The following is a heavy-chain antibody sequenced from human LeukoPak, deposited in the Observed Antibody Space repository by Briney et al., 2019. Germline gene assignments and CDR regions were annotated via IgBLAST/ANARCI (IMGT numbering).Heavy chain of an antibody. CDR2: IYYSGST. Sequence: SETLSLTCTVSGGSISSYYWSWIRQPPGKGLEWIGYIYYSGSTNYNPSLKSRVTISVDTSKNQFSLKLSSVTAADTAVYYCARAYPGPLGIGAFDIWGQGTMVTVSS. D-gene: IGHD6-13*01. V-gene: IGHV4-59*08. CDR1: GGSISSYY. J-gene: IGHJ3*02. CDR3: ARAYPGPLGIGAFDI.